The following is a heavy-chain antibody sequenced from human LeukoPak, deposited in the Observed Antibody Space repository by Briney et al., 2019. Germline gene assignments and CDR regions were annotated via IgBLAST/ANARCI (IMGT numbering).Heavy chain of an antibody. V-gene: IGHV4-34*01. Sequence: PSETLSLTCAVYGGSFSGYYWSWIRQPPGKGLEWIGEINHSGSTNYNPSLKSRVTISVDTSKNQFSLKLSSWTAADTAVYYCARGRRVYSGGPRAFDYWAKGTLATVSS. CDR1: GGSFSGYY. D-gene: IGHD1-26*01. CDR3: ARGRRVYSGGPRAFDY. J-gene: IGHJ4*02. CDR2: INHSGST.